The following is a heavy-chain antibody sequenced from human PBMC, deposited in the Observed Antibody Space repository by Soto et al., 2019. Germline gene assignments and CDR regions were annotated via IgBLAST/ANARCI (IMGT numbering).Heavy chain of an antibody. CDR1: GGSISSGGYS. D-gene: IGHD1-7*01. J-gene: IGHJ4*02. CDR2: IYHSGGT. CDR3: ARGGLELQFIAFVY. V-gene: IGHV4-30-2*01. Sequence: QLQLQESGSGLVKPSQTLSLTCAVSGGSISSGGYSWSWIRQPPGKGLEWIGYIYHSGGTYYNTSLKSRVTLSVDRSRNQCSLKLRSVTAADTAEYYCARGGLELQFIAFVYGCQGTLVTVSS.